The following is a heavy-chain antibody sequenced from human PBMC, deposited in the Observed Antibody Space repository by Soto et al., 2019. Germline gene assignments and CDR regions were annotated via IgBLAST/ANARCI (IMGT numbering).Heavy chain of an antibody. D-gene: IGHD2-2*01. V-gene: IGHV4-4*07. CDR2: IYTSGST. J-gene: IGHJ6*02. CDR3: APGKRYQLPYNFSGMYV. CDR1: GGSISRYY. Sequence: SGTLSLTCTVSGGSISRYYWSWIRQPAGKGLEWIGRIYTSGSTNYNPSLKSRVTMSVDTSKNQFSLKLSSVTAADTAVYYCAPGKRYQLPYNFSGMYVWGQGNTVNVCS.